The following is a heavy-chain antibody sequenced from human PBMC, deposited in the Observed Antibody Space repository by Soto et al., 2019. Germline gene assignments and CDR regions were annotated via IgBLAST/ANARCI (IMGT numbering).Heavy chain of an antibody. CDR2: IYYSGNT. V-gene: IGHV4-39*01. CDR3: ARRSGCTGGSCYFDT. J-gene: IGHJ5*02. Sequence: TSETLSLTCTVSGGSISSSSYYWGWIRQPPGKGLEWIGSIYYSGNTYYNPSLKSRVTMSVDTSKSQFSLRLSSVTAADTAVYYCARRSGCTGGSCYFDTWGQGTLVTVSS. CDR1: GGSISSSSYY. D-gene: IGHD2-15*01.